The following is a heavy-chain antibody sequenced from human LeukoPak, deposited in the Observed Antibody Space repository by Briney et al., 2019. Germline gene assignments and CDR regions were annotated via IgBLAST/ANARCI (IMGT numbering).Heavy chain of an antibody. CDR1: GGSMSSYY. Sequence: SETLSLTCTVSGGSMSSYYWSWIRQPAGKGLERIGRIYTSGSTNYNPSLKSRVTMSVDTSKNQFSLKLSSVTAADTAVYYCARLTYYYDSSGYYRGLGNFDLRGRGTLVTVSS. D-gene: IGHD3-22*01. CDR2: IYTSGST. CDR3: ARLTYYYDSSGYYRGLGNFDL. V-gene: IGHV4-4*07. J-gene: IGHJ2*01.